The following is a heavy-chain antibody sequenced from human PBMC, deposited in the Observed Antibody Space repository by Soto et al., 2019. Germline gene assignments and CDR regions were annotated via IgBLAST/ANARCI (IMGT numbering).Heavy chain of an antibody. V-gene: IGHV1-18*01. CDR2: ISAYNGNT. Sequence: ASVKVSCKASGYTFTSYGISWVRQAPGQGLEWMGWISAYNGNTNYAQKLQGRVTMTTDTSTSTAYMELRSLRPDDTALYYCAKARHVLRSSDWLLDYWGQGTLVTVSS. J-gene: IGHJ4*02. CDR3: AKARHVLRSSDWLLDY. CDR1: GYTFTSYG. D-gene: IGHD3-9*01.